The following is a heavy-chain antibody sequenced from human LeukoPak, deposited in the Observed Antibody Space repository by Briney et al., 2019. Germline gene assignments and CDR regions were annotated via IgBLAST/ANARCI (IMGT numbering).Heavy chain of an antibody. Sequence: TGGSLRLSCAASGFTFSSYAMSGVRQAPGKGLEWVSAISGSGGSTYYADSVKGRFTISRDNSKNTLYLQMNSLRAEDTAVYYCAKTPFYYYDSSGGMFDYWGQGTLVTVSS. J-gene: IGHJ4*02. CDR3: AKTPFYYYDSSGGMFDY. V-gene: IGHV3-23*01. CDR1: GFTFSSYA. D-gene: IGHD3-22*01. CDR2: ISGSGGST.